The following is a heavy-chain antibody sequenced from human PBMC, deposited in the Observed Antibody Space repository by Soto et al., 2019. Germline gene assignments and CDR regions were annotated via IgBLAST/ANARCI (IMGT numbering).Heavy chain of an antibody. CDR1: GWAFRGYY. CDR3: ARGRSYSSGWRDPAEYFQH. CDR2: INHGGST. V-gene: IGHV4-34*01. D-gene: IGHD6-19*01. J-gene: IGHJ1*01. Sequence: ASDTLSIAGTVYGWAFRGYYWNWVRQPPVKGLEWSGEINHGGSTNYNPSLKSRVTISVDTSKNQFSLTLRSVTAADTAVYYCARGRSYSSGWRDPAEYFQHWGQGSLVTVSS.